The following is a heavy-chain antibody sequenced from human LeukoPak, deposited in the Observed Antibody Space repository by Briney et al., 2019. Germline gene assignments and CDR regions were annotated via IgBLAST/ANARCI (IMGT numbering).Heavy chain of an antibody. CDR3: ARGRVATGRRFVY. J-gene: IGHJ4*02. CDR1: GGSFSGYY. V-gene: IGHV4-34*01. D-gene: IGHD5-12*01. CDR2: INHSGST. Sequence: KTSETLSLTCAVYGGSFSGYYWSWIRQPPGKGLEWIGEINHSGSTNYNPSLKSRVTISVDTSKNQFSLKLGSVTAADTAVYYCARGRVATGRRFVYWGQGTLVTVSS.